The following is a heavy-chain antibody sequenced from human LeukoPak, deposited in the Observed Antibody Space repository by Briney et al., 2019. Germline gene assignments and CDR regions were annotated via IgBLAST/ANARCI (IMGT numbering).Heavy chain of an antibody. Sequence: GGSLRLSCAASGFTFSSNSMDWVRQAPGKGMGRVSKISSSRSTINYEDSVKGRLTISRENAKNSLYLQMNRLRAADTAVYYFARGGYDVIVPAASNYYYMDVWGKGTTVTVSS. D-gene: IGHD2-2*01. V-gene: IGHV3-48*01. CDR3: ARGGYDVIVPAASNYYYMDV. J-gene: IGHJ6*03. CDR2: ISSSRSTI. CDR1: GFTFSSNS.